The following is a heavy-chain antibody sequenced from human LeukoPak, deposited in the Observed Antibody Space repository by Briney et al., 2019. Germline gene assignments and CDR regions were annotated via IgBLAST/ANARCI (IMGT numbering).Heavy chain of an antibody. CDR3: ARGPTKDY. Sequence: PGGSLRLSCGASGFTFSNFAFSWVRQAPGKGLEWVSVIYSGGSTYYADSVKGRFTISRDNSKNTLYLQMNSLRAEDTAVYYCARGPTKDYWGQGTLVTVSS. V-gene: IGHV3-66*01. CDR2: IYSGGST. J-gene: IGHJ4*02. CDR1: GFTFSNFA. D-gene: IGHD5-12*01.